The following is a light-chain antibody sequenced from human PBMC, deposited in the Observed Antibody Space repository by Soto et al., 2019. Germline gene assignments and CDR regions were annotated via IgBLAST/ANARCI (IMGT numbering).Light chain of an antibody. V-gene: IGKV3-20*01. CDR2: GAS. J-gene: IGKJ3*01. CDR1: QSVTNNY. CDR3: QQYGTSPLT. Sequence: EIVLTQSPGTLSLSPGERATLSCRASQSVTNNYLAWYQQKPGQAPRLLIYGASSRATGIPDSFSGSGSGTDFTLAISRLDPEDFAVYYCQQYGTSPLTFGPGTKVDI.